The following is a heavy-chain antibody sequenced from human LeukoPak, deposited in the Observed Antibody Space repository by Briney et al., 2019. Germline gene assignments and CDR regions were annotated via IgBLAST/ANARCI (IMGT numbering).Heavy chain of an antibody. CDR1: GGSISSSSYY. Sequence: PSETLSLTCTVSGGSISSSSYYWGWIRQPPGKGLEWIGSIYYSGSTYYNPSLKSQVTISVDTSKNQFSLKLSSVTAADTAVYYCARGTNPNDFWSGYYRFKDYYYYYYMDVWGKGTTVTVSS. J-gene: IGHJ6*03. V-gene: IGHV4-39*07. CDR2: IYYSGST. CDR3: ARGTNPNDFWSGYYRFKDYYYYYYMDV. D-gene: IGHD3-3*01.